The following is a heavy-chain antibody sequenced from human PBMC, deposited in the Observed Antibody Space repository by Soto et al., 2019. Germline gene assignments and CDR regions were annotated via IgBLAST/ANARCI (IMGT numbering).Heavy chain of an antibody. V-gene: IGHV4-4*02. CDR2: IYHSGST. CDR1: GGSISSSHW. D-gene: IGHD3-16*01. J-gene: IGHJ4*02. CDR3: AMSGGGEDY. Sequence: QVQLQESGPGLVKPSGTLSLSCAVSGGSISSSHWWTWVRQPPGKGLEWIGEIYHSGSTNYNPSLKGRVTISVDTPRNHLSRTLSSVTAADTVGFFCAMSGGGEDYGGQGILVTVSS.